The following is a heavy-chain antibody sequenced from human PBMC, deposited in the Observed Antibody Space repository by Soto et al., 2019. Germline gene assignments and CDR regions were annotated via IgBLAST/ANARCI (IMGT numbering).Heavy chain of an antibody. CDR1: GFTFSSYG. D-gene: IGHD2-21*01. J-gene: IGHJ6*02. CDR2: ISHDGTRK. CDR3: VKDRRTEAYGMEV. Sequence: QVQLVESGGGVVQPGRSLRLSCAASGFTFSSYGVHWVRQAPSRGLEWVAVISHDGTRKHYGDSVKGRFPISRDNSQNTLYLHMDSLRAEDTAVYYCVKDRRTEAYGMEVWGQGTTVTVSS. V-gene: IGHV3-30*18.